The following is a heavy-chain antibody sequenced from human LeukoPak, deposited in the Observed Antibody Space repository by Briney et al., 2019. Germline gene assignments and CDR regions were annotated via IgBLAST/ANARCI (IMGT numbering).Heavy chain of an antibody. CDR2: ISHSSGSI. D-gene: IGHD6-13*01. CDR3: ARDHMGSSWYFDY. J-gene: IGHJ4*02. V-gene: IGHV3-48*04. Sequence: PGGSLRLSCAASGFTSSTYSMNWVRQAPGKGLEWVSYISHSSGSIYYADSVKGRFTISRDNAKNSLYLQMNSLRAEDTAVYYCARDHMGSSWYFDYWGQGTLVTVSS. CDR1: GFTSSTYS.